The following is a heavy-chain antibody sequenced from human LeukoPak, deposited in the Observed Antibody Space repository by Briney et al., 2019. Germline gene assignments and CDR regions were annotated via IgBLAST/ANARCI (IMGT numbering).Heavy chain of an antibody. V-gene: IGHV1-46*01. CDR2: INPSGGST. Sequence: ASVKVSCKASGYTFTSYYMHWVRQAPGQGLEWMGIINPSGGSTSYAQKFQGRVTMTEDTSTDTAYMELSSLRSEDTAVYYCAIAELEPDPFDAFDIWGQGTMVTVSS. CDR1: GYTFTSYY. CDR3: AIAELEPDPFDAFDI. D-gene: IGHD1-1*01. J-gene: IGHJ3*02.